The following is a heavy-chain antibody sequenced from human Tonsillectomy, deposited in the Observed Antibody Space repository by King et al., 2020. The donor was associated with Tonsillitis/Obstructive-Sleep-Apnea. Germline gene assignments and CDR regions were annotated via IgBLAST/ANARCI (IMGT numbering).Heavy chain of an antibody. CDR3: ARGSYEDY. D-gene: IGHD1-26*01. V-gene: IGHV1-18*01. CDR1: GYSFSTYG. CDR2: VSTYNDNK. J-gene: IGHJ4*02. Sequence: QLVQSGAEVKKPGASVKVSCKASGYSFSTYGITWVRQAPGQGLEWMGWVSTYNDNKNYAQKVQGRVTMTTDTSTSTAYMELKSLRSDDTAVYYCARGSYEDYWGQGTLVTVSS.